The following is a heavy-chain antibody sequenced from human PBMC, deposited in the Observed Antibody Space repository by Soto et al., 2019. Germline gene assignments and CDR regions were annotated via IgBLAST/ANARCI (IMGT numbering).Heavy chain of an antibody. Sequence: PGGSLRLSCAASGFTFSSYAMSWVRQAPGKGLEWVSAITGSGDSTYYADSVKGRFTISRDNSKNTLYLQMNSLRAEDTAVYYFAILGYGFLNFDYRGQGTLVTVSS. CDR1: GFTFSSYA. CDR2: ITGSGDST. J-gene: IGHJ4*02. V-gene: IGHV3-23*01. CDR3: AILGYGFLNFDY. D-gene: IGHD3-10*01.